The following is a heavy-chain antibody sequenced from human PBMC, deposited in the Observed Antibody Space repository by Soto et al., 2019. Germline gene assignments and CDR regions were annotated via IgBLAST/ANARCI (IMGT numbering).Heavy chain of an antibody. CDR2: IRSKANSYAT. J-gene: IGHJ6*02. CDR1: GSTFSGSA. D-gene: IGHD2-21*02. V-gene: IGHV3-73*01. CDR3: TKFTVVTPWVPTDSYYYYGMDV. Sequence: GGSLRLSCAASGSTFSGSAMHWVRQASGKGLEWVGRIRSKANSYATAYAASLKGRFTISRDDSKNTAYLQMNSLKTEDTAVYYCTKFTVVTPWVPTDSYYYYGMDVWGQGTTVTVSS.